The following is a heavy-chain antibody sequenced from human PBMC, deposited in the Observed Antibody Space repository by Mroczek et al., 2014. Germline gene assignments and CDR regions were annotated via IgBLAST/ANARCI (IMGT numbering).Heavy chain of an antibody. J-gene: IGHJ6*03. CDR2: IYYSGST. Sequence: QVQLQQSGPGLVKPSETLSLTCTVSGGSISSYYWSWIRQPPGKGLEWIGYIYYSGSTNYNPSLKSRVTISVDTSKNQFSLKLSSVTAADTAVYYCARRTPHYYYMDVWGKGTTVTVSS. CDR3: ARRTPHYYYMDV. CDR1: GGSISSYY. V-gene: IGHV4-59*01.